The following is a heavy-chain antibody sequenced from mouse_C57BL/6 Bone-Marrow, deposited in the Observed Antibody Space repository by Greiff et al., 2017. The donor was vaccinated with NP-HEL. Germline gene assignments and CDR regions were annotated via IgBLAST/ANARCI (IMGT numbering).Heavy chain of an antibody. D-gene: IGHD1-1*01. J-gene: IGHJ1*03. Sequence: VQLQQSGPELVKPGASVKISCKASGYTFTDYYMNWVKQSHGKSLEWIGDINPNNGGTSYNQKFKGKATLTVDKSSSTAYMELRSLTSEDSAVYYCARAGITTVPLTGYFDGWGTGTTVTVSS. CDR1: GYTFTDYY. CDR2: INPNNGGT. CDR3: ARAGITTVPLTGYFDG. V-gene: IGHV1-26*01.